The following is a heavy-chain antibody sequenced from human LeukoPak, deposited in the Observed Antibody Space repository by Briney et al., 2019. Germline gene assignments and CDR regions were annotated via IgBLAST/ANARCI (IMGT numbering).Heavy chain of an antibody. CDR3: ACLWGSTTSGTFDY. Sequence: GGSQRLSCAASGFTDSINYMSCAPRAPNKSLECLSDIYSSGNTYYADSVKGRFTISRDNSMNTLYLQMNNLRVEDTAVYYCACLWGSTTSGTFDYWGQGTLVTVSS. CDR1: GFTDSINY. CDR2: IYSSGNT. D-gene: IGHD1-26*01. J-gene: IGHJ4*02. V-gene: IGHV3-53*01.